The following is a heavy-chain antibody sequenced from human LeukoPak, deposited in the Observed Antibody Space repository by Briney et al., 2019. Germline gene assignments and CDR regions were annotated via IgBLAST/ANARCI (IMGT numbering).Heavy chain of an antibody. Sequence: GGSLRLSCAASGFTFSSYAMSWVRQAPGKGLEWVSAISGSGGSTYYADSVKGRFTISRDNSKNTLYLQVNSLRAEDTAVYYCAKGAPMATIRARYFDYWGQGTLVTVSS. V-gene: IGHV3-23*01. CDR3: AKGAPMATIRARYFDY. D-gene: IGHD5-24*01. CDR1: GFTFSSYA. J-gene: IGHJ4*02. CDR2: ISGSGGST.